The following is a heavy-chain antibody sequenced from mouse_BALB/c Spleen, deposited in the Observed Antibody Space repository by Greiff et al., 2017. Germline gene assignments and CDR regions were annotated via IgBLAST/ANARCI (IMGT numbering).Heavy chain of an antibody. J-gene: IGHJ4*01. CDR2: IDPANGNT. V-gene: IGHV14-3*02. CDR1: GYTFTDYV. D-gene: IGHD2-1*01. Sequence: VHVKQSGPELVKPGASVKMSCKASGYTFTDYVISWVKQRPEQGLEWIGRIDPANGNTKYDPKFQGKATITADTSSNTAYLQLSSLTSEDTAVYYCAYYGNWMDYWGQGTSVTVSS. CDR3: AYYGNWMDY.